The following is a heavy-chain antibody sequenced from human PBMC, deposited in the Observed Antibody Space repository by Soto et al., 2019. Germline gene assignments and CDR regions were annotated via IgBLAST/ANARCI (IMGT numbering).Heavy chain of an antibody. J-gene: IGHJ4*02. D-gene: IGHD3-22*01. CDR2: IYYSGST. V-gene: IGHV4-30-4*01. Sequence: PSETLSLTCTVSGGSISSGDYYWSWIRQPPGKGLEWIGYIYYSGSTYYNPSLKSRVTISVDTSKNQFSLKLSSVTAADTAVYYCARDRGYYDSSGYRYYFDYWGQGTLVTVSS. CDR1: GGSISSGDYY. CDR3: ARDRGYYDSSGYRYYFDY.